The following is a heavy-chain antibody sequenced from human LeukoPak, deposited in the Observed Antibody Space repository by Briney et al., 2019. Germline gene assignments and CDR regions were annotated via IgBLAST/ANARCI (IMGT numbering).Heavy chain of an antibody. D-gene: IGHD1-26*01. Sequence: GGSLRLSCAASGFTFSSYAMSWVRQAPGKGLEWVSYITSSGDTTYYADSVKGRFTISRDNAKNSLYLQMNSLRAEDTAVYYCARFGGSGSQSLGYFDYWGQGTLVTVSS. CDR2: ITSSGDTT. V-gene: IGHV3-48*04. CDR1: GFTFSSYA. J-gene: IGHJ4*02. CDR3: ARFGGSGSQSLGYFDY.